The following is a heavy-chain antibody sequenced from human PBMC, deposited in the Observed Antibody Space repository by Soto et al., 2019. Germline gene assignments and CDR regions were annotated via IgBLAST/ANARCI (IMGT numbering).Heavy chain of an antibody. Sequence: GASVKVSCKASGYTFTSYYMHWVRQAPGQGLEWMGIINPSGGSTSYAQKFQGRVTMTRDTSTSAVYMELSSLRSEDTAVYYCARDKGAHSGSYSHYYYYGMDVWGQGTTVTVSS. J-gene: IGHJ6*02. CDR2: INPSGGST. D-gene: IGHD1-26*01. V-gene: IGHV1-46*01. CDR1: GYTFTSYY. CDR3: ARDKGAHSGSYSHYYYYGMDV.